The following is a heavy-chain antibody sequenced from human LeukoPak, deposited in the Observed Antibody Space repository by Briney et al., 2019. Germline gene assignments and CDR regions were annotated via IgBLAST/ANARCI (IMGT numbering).Heavy chain of an antibody. J-gene: IGHJ4*02. CDR2: ISWNSGSI. CDR3: AKDISSGIAAAGGY. V-gene: IGHV3-9*01. D-gene: IGHD6-13*01. Sequence: GGSLRLSCAASGFTFSTYAMSWVRQAPGKGLEWVSGISWNSGSIGYADSVKGRFTISRDNAKNSLYLQMNSLRAEDTALYYCAKDISSGIAAAGGYWGQGTLVTVSS. CDR1: GFTFSTYA.